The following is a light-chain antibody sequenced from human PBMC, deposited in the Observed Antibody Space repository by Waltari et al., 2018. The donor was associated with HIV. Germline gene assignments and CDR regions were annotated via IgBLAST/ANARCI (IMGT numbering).Light chain of an antibody. J-gene: IGKJ3*01. CDR1: QSLLHSNGYNY. CDR3: MQARQSTFT. CDR2: LGS. V-gene: IGKV2-28*01. Sequence: DVVMTLSPLSLSVSPGESPSISCRSSQSLLHSNGYNYLDWYFQKPGQSPQLLIYLGSIRAPGVPDRFSSTGSGTDFTLRISRVEPEDVGVYYCMQARQSTFTFGPGTKMEI.